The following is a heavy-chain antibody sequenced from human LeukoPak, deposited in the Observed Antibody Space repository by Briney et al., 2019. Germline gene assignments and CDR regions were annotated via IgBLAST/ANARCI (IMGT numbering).Heavy chain of an antibody. CDR3: AKASLVLRYFDWLLPPDY. CDR1: GFTFEDYA. J-gene: IGHJ4*02. V-gene: IGHV3-9*01. Sequence: PGGSLRLSCAASGFTFEDYAMHWVRQAPGKGLEWVSGISWNSGSIGYADSVKGRFTISRDNAKNSLYLQMNSLRAEDTALYYCAKASLVLRYFDWLLPPDYWGQGTLVTVSS. D-gene: IGHD3-9*01. CDR2: ISWNSGSI.